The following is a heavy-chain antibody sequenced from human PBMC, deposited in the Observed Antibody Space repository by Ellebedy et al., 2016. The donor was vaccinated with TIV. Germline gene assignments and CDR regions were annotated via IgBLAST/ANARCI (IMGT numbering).Heavy chain of an antibody. J-gene: IGHJ6*02. D-gene: IGHD3-9*01. CDR3: ARSSYYDILTGYYSYYYYGMDV. Sequence: ASVKVSCKASGYTFATYGITWVRQAPGQGLEWMGWINPNSGGTNYAQKFQGSVTMTRDTSVSTAYMELRSLRSDDTAVYYCARSSYYDILTGYYSYYYYGMDVWGQGTTVTVSS. CDR1: GYTFATYG. CDR2: INPNSGGT. V-gene: IGHV1-2*02.